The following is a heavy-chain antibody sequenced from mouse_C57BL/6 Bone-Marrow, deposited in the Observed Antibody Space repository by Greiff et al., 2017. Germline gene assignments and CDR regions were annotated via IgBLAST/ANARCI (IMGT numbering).Heavy chain of an antibody. CDR2: IDPSDSYT. D-gene: IGHD1-1*01. Sequence: QVQLQQPGAELVKPGASVKLSCKASGYTFTSYWMQWVKQRPGQGLEWIGEIDPSDSYTNYNQKFKGKATLTVDTSSSTAYMQLSSLTSEDSAVYYCAPITTVVAPYWYFDVWGTGTTVTVSS. J-gene: IGHJ1*03. V-gene: IGHV1-50*01. CDR3: APITTVVAPYWYFDV. CDR1: GYTFTSYW.